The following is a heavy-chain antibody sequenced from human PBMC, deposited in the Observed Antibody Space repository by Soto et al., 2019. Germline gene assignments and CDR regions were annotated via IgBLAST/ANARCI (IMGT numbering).Heavy chain of an antibody. D-gene: IGHD6-6*01. J-gene: IGHJ5*02. CDR2: IYTSGST. Sequence: SETLSLTCAVSGGSLGGFYWSWIRQSPEKGLEWIGFIYTSGSTTYNPSLKSRVTISVDASRNQFCLRLTSLTAAATAGYYCGSDPLKAVRPPSWFDAGGQETRVTASS. CDR1: GGSLGGFY. CDR3: GSDPLKAVRPPSWFDA. V-gene: IGHV4-59*01.